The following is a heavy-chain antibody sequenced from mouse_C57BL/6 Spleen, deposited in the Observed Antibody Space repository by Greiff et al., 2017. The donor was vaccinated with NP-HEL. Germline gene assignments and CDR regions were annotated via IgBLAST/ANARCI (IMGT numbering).Heavy chain of an antibody. CDR3: TRAPYYSNFFFAY. J-gene: IGHJ3*01. V-gene: IGHV1-15*01. CDR1: GYTFTDYE. D-gene: IGHD2-5*01. Sequence: LQESGAELVRPGASVTLSCKASGYTFTDYEMHWVKQTPVHGLEWIGAIDPETGGTAYNQKFKGKAILTADKSSSTAYMELRSLTSEDSAVYYCTRAPYYSNFFFAYWGQGTLVTVSA. CDR2: IDPETGGT.